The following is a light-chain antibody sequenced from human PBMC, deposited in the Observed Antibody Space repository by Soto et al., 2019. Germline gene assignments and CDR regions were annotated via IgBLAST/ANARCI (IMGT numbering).Light chain of an antibody. J-gene: IGKJ4*01. Sequence: DIQMTQSPSTLSASVGDRVTITCRASQSVSTWVAWYQQKPGKAPKLLIYKASSLEVGVPSRFGGSGSGTDFTLTIRSLQPDDFATYYCQQYKSYPLTFGGGAEVEIK. CDR3: QQYKSYPLT. CDR1: QSVSTW. V-gene: IGKV1-5*03. CDR2: KAS.